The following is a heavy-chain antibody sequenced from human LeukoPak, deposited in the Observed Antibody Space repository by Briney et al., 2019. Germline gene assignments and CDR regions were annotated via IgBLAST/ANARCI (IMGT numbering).Heavy chain of an antibody. CDR1: GFTFSGYA. CDR2: ISGSGGST. D-gene: IGHD3-22*01. V-gene: IGHV3-23*01. Sequence: GGSLRLSCAASGFTFSGYAMSWVRQAPGKGLEWVSAISGSGGSTYYADSVKGRFTISRDNAKNSLYLQMNSLRAEDTAVYYCARSEGDYYDSSGYYYPRYYFDYWGQGTLVTVSS. J-gene: IGHJ4*02. CDR3: ARSEGDYYDSSGYYYPRYYFDY.